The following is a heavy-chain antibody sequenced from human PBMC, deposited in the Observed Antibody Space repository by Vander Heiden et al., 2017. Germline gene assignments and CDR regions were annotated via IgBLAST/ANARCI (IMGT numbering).Heavy chain of an antibody. V-gene: IGHV1-2*02. CDR1: GYTFTGYY. J-gene: IGHJ4*02. CDR3: ARDRRDIVVVVADADGHFDY. CDR2: INPNSGGT. Sequence: QVQLVQSGAEVKKPGASVKVSCKASGYTFTGYYLHWVRQPPGQGLEWMGWINPNSGGTNYAQKFQGRVSMTRDTSISTAYMELSRLRSDDTAVYYCARDRRDIVVVVADADGHFDYWGQGTLVTVSS. D-gene: IGHD2-15*01.